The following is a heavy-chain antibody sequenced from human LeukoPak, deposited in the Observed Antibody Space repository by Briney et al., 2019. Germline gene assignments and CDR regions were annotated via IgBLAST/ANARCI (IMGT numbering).Heavy chain of an antibody. J-gene: IGHJ5*02. CDR2: ISAYNGNT. V-gene: IGHV1-18*01. D-gene: IGHD3-3*01. CDR1: GGTFSSYA. Sequence: ASVKVSCKASGGTFSSYAISWVRQAPGQGLEWMGWISAYNGNTNYAQKLQGRVTMTTDTSTSTAYMELRSLRSDDTAVYYCARDANDFWSGQTNWFDPWGQGTLVTVSS. CDR3: ARDANDFWSGQTNWFDP.